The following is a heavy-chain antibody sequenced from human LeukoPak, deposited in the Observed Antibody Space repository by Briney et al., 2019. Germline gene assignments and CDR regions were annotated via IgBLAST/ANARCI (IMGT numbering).Heavy chain of an antibody. CDR1: GFNLTNYA. D-gene: IGHD5-24*01. Sequence: PGGSLRLSCTASGFNLTNYATHWVRQAPGKGLEWVTLISYSGDNTYYADSVKGRFTFSRDKAKNTLYLQMNSLRPEDSAVYYCASDPRDGGQNVWGKGTMVTVSS. CDR3: ASDPRDGGQNV. V-gene: IGHV3-30*04. J-gene: IGHJ6*04. CDR2: ISYSGDNT.